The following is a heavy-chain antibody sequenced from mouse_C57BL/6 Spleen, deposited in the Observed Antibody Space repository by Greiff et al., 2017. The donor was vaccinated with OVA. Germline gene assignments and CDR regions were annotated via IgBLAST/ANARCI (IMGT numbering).Heavy chain of an antibody. D-gene: IGHD2-4*01. CDR2: IHPNSGST. CDR1: GYTFTSYW. CDR3: ASLYYDYDDGYYAMDY. J-gene: IGHJ4*01. V-gene: IGHV1-64*01. Sequence: VQLQQPGAELVKPGASVKLSCKASGYTFTSYWMHWVKQRPGQGLEWIGMIHPNSGSTNYNEKFKSKATLTLDKSSSTAYMQLRSLTSEDSAVYYCASLYYDYDDGYYAMDYWGQGTSVTVSS.